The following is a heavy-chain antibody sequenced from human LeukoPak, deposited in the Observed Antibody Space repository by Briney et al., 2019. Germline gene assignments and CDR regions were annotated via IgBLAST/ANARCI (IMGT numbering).Heavy chain of an antibody. D-gene: IGHD3-16*02. Sequence: SVKVSCKASGGTFSSYAISWVRQAPGQGLEWMGRIIPILGIANYAQKFQGRVTITADKSTNTAYMELSSLRSEDTAVYYCARGSMITFGGVIVKWGQGTLVTVSS. CDR3: ARGSMITFGGVIVK. J-gene: IGHJ4*02. V-gene: IGHV1-69*04. CDR1: GGTFSSYA. CDR2: IIPILGIA.